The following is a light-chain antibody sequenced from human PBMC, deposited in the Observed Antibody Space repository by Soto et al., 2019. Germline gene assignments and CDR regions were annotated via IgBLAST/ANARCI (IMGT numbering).Light chain of an antibody. Sequence: SALTQPRSVSGSPGQSVTISCTGTSSDIGGYNYVSWYQHHPGKAPKLMIYDVSKRPSGVRDRFSGSKSGNTASLTISGLQAEDEADYYCSSYAGSYTLMVXXTGTKXTVL. CDR1: SSDIGGYNY. CDR3: SSYAGSYTLMV. CDR2: DVS. J-gene: IGLJ1*01. V-gene: IGLV2-11*01.